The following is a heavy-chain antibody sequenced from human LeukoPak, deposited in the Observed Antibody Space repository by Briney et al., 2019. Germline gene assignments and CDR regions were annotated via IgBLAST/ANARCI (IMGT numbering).Heavy chain of an antibody. V-gene: IGHV4-59*01. CDR1: EFTFSDYY. J-gene: IGHJ4*02. CDR3: ARGQSPYGSYRYYFDY. D-gene: IGHD1-26*01. CDR2: IYYSGST. Sequence: GSLRLSCAASEFTFSDYYMSWIRQPPGKGLEWIGYIYYSGSTNYNPSLKSRVTISVDTSKNQFSLKLSSVTAADTAVYYCARGQSPYGSYRYYFDYWGQGTLVTVSS.